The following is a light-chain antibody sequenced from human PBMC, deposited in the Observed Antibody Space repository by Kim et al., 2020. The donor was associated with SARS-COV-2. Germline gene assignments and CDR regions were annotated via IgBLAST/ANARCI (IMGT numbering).Light chain of an antibody. CDR1: SLRSYY. CDR3: NSRDSSG. CDR2: GKN. V-gene: IGLV3-19*01. Sequence: SSELTQDPAVSVALGQTVRLTCQGDSLRSYYASWYQQKPGQAPVLVIYGKNNRPSGIPDRFSGSSSGNTASLTITGAQAEDEADYYCNSRDSSGFGGGTQ. J-gene: IGLJ3*02.